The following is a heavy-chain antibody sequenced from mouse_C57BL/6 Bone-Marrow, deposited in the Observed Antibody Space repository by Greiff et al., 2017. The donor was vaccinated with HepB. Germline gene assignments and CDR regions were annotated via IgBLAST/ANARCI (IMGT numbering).Heavy chain of an antibody. CDR3: AREDYGSSYWYFDV. D-gene: IGHD1-1*01. CDR2: ISNLAYSI. Sequence: EVMLVESGGGLVQPGGSLKLSCAASGFTFSDYGMAWVRQAPRKGPEWVAFISNLAYSIYYAYTVTGRFTIARENAKNTLYLEMSSLRSEDTAMYYCAREDYGSSYWYFDVWGTGTTVTVSS. J-gene: IGHJ1*03. V-gene: IGHV5-15*04. CDR1: GFTFSDYG.